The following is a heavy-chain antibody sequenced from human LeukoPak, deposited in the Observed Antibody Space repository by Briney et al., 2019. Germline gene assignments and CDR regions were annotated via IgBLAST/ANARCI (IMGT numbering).Heavy chain of an antibody. CDR3: ARRGYSSSWPTFDY. D-gene: IGHD6-13*01. CDR1: GGSISSSSYY. V-gene: IGHV4-39*01. J-gene: IGHJ4*02. Sequence: SETLSLTCTVSGGSISSSSYYWGWIRQPPGKGLEWIGSIYYSGSTYYNPSLKSRVTISVDTSRNQFSLKLSSVTAADTAVYYCARRGYSSSWPTFDYWGQGTLVTVSS. CDR2: IYYSGST.